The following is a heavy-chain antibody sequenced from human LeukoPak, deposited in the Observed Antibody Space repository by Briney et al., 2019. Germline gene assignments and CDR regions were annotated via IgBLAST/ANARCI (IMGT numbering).Heavy chain of an antibody. CDR1: GFTFSSYE. D-gene: IGHD3-22*01. CDR3: ARANYDSSGYSGYYYMDV. CDR2: ISSSGSTI. J-gene: IGHJ6*03. V-gene: IGHV3-48*03. Sequence: PGGSLRLSCAASGFTFSSYEMNWVRQAPGKGLEWVSYISSSGSTIYYADSVKGRFTISRDNAKNSLYLQMNSLSAKDTAVYYRARANYDSSGYSGYYYMDVWGKGTTITVSS.